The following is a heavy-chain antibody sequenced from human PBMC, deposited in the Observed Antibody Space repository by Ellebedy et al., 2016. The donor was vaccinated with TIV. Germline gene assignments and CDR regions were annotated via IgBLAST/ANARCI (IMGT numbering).Heavy chain of an antibody. D-gene: IGHD1-26*01. CDR2: IVGSGEDT. V-gene: IGHV3-23*01. CDR1: RFTFNSYV. Sequence: GGSLRLSCAASRFTFNSYVMSWVRQVPGKGLEWVSSIVGSGEDTYYADSVKGRFTISRDNSKNTLYLQMNSLRAEDTAIYYCAKGRNYYVYDWFDTWGQGSLVTVSS. CDR3: AKGRNYYVYDWFDT. J-gene: IGHJ5*02.